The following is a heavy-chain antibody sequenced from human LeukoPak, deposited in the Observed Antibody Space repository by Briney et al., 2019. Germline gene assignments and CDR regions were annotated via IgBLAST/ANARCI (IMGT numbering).Heavy chain of an antibody. Sequence: SETLSLTCAVYGGSFSGYYWSWIRRPPGKGLEWIGEINHSGSTNYNPSLKSRVTISVDTSKNQFSLKLSSVTAADTAVYYCARVPRSGIAARGPFFDIWGQGTMVTVSS. D-gene: IGHD6-6*01. J-gene: IGHJ3*02. CDR2: INHSGST. CDR3: ARVPRSGIAARGPFFDI. V-gene: IGHV4-34*01. CDR1: GGSFSGYY.